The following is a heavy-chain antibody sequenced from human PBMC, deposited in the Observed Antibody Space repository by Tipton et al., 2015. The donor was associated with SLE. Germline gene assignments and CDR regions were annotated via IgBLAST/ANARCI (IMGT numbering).Heavy chain of an antibody. D-gene: IGHD5-12*01. V-gene: IGHV5-10-1*01. J-gene: IGHJ4*02. Sequence: QLVQSGAEVKKPGESLRISCKGSGYSFISYWITWVRQMPGKGLEWMGRIDPSDSYTNYSPSFQGHVTISADKSISTAYLQWSSLKASDTAMYYCATYGGGYDPPFDYWGRGTLVTVSS. CDR3: ATYGGGYDPPFDY. CDR1: GYSFISYW. CDR2: IDPSDSYT.